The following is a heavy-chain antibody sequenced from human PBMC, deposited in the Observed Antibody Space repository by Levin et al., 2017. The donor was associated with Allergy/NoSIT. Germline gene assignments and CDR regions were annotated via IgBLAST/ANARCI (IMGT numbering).Heavy chain of an antibody. J-gene: IGHJ4*02. CDR2: INHSGST. Sequence: SETLSLTCAVYGGSFSGYYWSWIRQPPGKGLEWIGEINHSGSTNYNPSLKSRVTISVDTSKNQFSLKLSSVTAADTAVYYCARGLYSSTSGNFDYWGQGTLVTVSS. CDR1: GGSFSGYY. V-gene: IGHV4-34*01. D-gene: IGHD2-2*01. CDR3: ARGLYSSTSGNFDY.